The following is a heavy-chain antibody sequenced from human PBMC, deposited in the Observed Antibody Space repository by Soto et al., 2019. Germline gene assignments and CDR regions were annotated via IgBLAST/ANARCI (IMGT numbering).Heavy chain of an antibody. Sequence: QVQLQESGPGLVKPSQTLSLTCSVSSGPISSDHHYWHWIRQHPVKGLEWIGYIYHRGTTYYNPSLMGRLSLSLDTSKKQFSLKLNSVTAADTAVYYCAREDEYGESEIWGQGTLVTVSS. CDR3: AREDEYGESEI. V-gene: IGHV4-31*03. D-gene: IGHD4-17*01. J-gene: IGHJ4*02. CDR1: SGPISSDHHY. CDR2: IYHRGTT.